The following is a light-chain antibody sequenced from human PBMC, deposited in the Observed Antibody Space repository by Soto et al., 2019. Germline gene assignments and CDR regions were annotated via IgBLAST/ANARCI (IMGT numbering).Light chain of an antibody. Sequence: EIVLTQSPGTLSLSPGEXATXSCRASQSVNSRNLAWYQQKPGQAPRLLIYAASSRATGIPDRFSGSGSGTDFTLTISRLEPDDFAVYYCQQFASSPLFGQGTKLEIK. J-gene: IGKJ2*01. CDR3: QQFASSPL. CDR1: QSVNSRN. CDR2: AAS. V-gene: IGKV3-20*01.